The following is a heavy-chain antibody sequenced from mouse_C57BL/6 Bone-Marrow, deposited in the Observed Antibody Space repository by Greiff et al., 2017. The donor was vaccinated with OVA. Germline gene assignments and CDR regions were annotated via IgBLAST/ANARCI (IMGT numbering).Heavy chain of an antibody. CDR3: TRLVTEAWFAY. J-gene: IGHJ3*01. D-gene: IGHD2-2*01. CDR1: GYTFTDYE. V-gene: IGHV1-15*01. CDR2: IDPETGGT. Sequence: QVHVKQSGAELVRPGASVTLSCKASGYTFTDYEMHWVKQTPVHGLEWIGAIDPETGGTAYNQKFKGKAILTADKSSSTAYMELRSLTSEDSAVYYCTRLVTEAWFAYWGQGTLVTVSA.